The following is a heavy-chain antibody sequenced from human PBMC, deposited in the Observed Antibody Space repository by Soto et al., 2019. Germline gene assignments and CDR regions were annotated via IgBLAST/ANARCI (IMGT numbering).Heavy chain of an antibody. D-gene: IGHD2-15*01. V-gene: IGHV1-18*01. CDR1: GYTFTSYG. Sequence: GASVKVSCKASGYTFTSYGISWVRQAPGQGLEWMGWISAYNGNTNYAQKLQGRVTMTTDTSTNTAYMELRSLRSDDTAVYYCARVRWAATLLRTYRFPLDYWGQGTLVTVSS. J-gene: IGHJ4*02. CDR3: ARVRWAATLLRTYRFPLDY. CDR2: ISAYNGNT.